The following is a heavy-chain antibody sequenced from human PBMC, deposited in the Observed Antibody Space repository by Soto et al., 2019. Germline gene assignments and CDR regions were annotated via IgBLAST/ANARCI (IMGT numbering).Heavy chain of an antibody. Sequence: EVQLVESGGGLVQPGGSLRLSCAASGFTFSSYSMNWVRQAPGKGLEWVSYISSSSSTIYYADSVKGRFTISRDNAKNSLYLQMNSLRDEDTAVYYCAREGWGGYDPYYYYHGMDVWGQGTTVTVSS. CDR3: AREGWGGYDPYYYYHGMDV. J-gene: IGHJ6*02. V-gene: IGHV3-48*02. CDR2: ISSSSSTI. D-gene: IGHD5-12*01. CDR1: GFTFSSYS.